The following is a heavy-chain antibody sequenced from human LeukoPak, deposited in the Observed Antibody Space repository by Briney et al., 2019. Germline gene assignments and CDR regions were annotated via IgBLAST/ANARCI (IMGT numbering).Heavy chain of an antibody. D-gene: IGHD6-13*01. J-gene: IGHJ4*02. CDR3: ARHGPRYSSSWPLDY. CDR1: GGSITSSSYY. CDR2: ISYSGST. Sequence: SETLSLTCTASGGSITSSSYYWGWIRQPPGKGLEWIGSISYSGSTYYNPSLKSRVTISGETSKNQFSLKLSSVTAADTAVYYCARHGPRYSSSWPLDYWGQGTLVTVSS. V-gene: IGHV4-39*01.